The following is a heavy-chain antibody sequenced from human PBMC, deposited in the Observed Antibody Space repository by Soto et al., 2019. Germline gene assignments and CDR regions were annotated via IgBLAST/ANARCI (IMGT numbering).Heavy chain of an antibody. CDR3: AREIVTAGGNNYFDP. J-gene: IGHJ5*02. CDR2: VYHTGDT. Sequence: ETLSLTGRVSGGTVASSHWWSWVRQSPGRGLEWIGNVYHTGDTNFNPSLQSRVTFSVDKSNNQFSLRLTSVTAADTALYFCAREIVTAGGNNYFDPWGPGTMVTVSS. V-gene: IGHV4-4*01. CDR1: GGTVASSHW. D-gene: IGHD2-21*02.